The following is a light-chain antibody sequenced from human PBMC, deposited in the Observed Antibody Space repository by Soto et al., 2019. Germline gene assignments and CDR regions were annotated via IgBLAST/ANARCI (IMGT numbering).Light chain of an antibody. CDR1: SSDVGGYNY. Sequence: QSALTQPASVSGSPGQSITISCTGTSSDVGGYNYVSWYQQHPGKAPKLMIYDVNNRPSGVSNRFSGSKSGNTASLTISGLQAEDEADYYCSSSTSSSTLYVFGTGTKLTVL. J-gene: IGLJ1*01. CDR2: DVN. V-gene: IGLV2-14*01. CDR3: SSSTSSSTLYV.